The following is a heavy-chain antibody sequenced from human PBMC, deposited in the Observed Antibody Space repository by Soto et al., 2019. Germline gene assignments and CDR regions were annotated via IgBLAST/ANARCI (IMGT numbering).Heavy chain of an antibody. CDR2: ISGSGGST. CDR3: AKDLYSGSYGDAFDI. CDR1: GFTFSSYA. D-gene: IGHD1-26*01. V-gene: IGHV3-23*01. Sequence: EVQLLESGGGLVQPGGSLRLSCAASGFTFSSYAMSWVRQAPGKGLEWVSAISGSGGSTYYADSVKGRCTISRDNSKNTLYLQMNSLRGEDTAVYYCAKDLYSGSYGDAFDIWGQGTMVTVSS. J-gene: IGHJ3*02.